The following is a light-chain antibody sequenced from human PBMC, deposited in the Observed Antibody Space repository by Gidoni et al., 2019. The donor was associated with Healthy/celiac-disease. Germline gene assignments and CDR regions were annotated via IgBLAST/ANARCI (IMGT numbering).Light chain of an antibody. V-gene: IGKV1-39*01. CDR2: AAS. J-gene: IGKJ3*01. Sequence: DIQMTQSPSSLSASVGDRVTITCRASQSISSYLNWYQQKPGKDPKLLIYAASSLQSGVPSRFSGSGSGTDFTRTISSLQPEDFATYYCQQSYSTFTFGPGTKVDIK. CDR1: QSISSY. CDR3: QQSYSTFT.